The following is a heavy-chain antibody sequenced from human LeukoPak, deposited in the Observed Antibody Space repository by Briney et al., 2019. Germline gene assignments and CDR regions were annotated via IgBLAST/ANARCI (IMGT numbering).Heavy chain of an antibody. CDR3: AILGYCSSTSYYDYSSFWLY. CDR2: INPNSGGT. Sequence: ASVKVSCKASGYTFTGYYMHWVRQAPGQGLEWMGWINPNSGGTNYAQKFQGRVTMTRDTSISTAYMELSRLRSDDTAVYYCAILGYCSSTSYYDYSSFWLYWGQGTLVTVSS. J-gene: IGHJ4*02. CDR1: GYTFTGYY. D-gene: IGHD2-2*01. V-gene: IGHV1-2*02.